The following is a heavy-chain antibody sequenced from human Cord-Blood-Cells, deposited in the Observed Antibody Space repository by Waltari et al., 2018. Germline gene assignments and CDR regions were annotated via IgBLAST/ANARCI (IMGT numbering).Heavy chain of an antibody. CDR1: GYTLTDLS. J-gene: IGHJ4*02. CDR2: FEPEEGET. V-gene: IGHV1-24*01. Sequence: QVQLVQSGAAVTKHGASVKVSCKVFGYTLTDLSMHSVRQDPGNGLEWTGGFEPEEGETIYAQKFQGRVTMTEDTSTDTAYMEMSSLRSEDTAVYYCATDSLNGSGSYWGQGTLVIVAA. CDR3: ATDSLNGSGSY. D-gene: IGHD3-10*01.